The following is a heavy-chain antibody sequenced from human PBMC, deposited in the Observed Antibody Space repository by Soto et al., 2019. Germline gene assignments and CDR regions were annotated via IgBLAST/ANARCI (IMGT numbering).Heavy chain of an antibody. V-gene: IGHV4-34*01. Sequence: PSETPSLTCAVYGGSFSGYYWSWIRQPPGKGLEWIGEINHSGSTNYNPSLKSRVTISVDTSKNQFSLNLTSVTAADTAVYYCARRGGSSSGYYYYAMDVWGQGTTVTVSS. J-gene: IGHJ6*02. CDR3: ARRGGSSSGYYYYAMDV. CDR2: INHSGST. D-gene: IGHD6-6*01. CDR1: GGSFSGYY.